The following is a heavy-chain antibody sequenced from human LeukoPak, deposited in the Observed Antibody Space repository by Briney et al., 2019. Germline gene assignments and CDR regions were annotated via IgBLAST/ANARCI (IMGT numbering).Heavy chain of an antibody. CDR3: VKDKHRDGYTYGVYDS. V-gene: IGHV3-30-3*01. CDR2: ISYDGNNN. Sequence: GKSLRLSCAASGFSFSSYVMHWVRQAPGKGLEWVAVISYDGNNNYYADSVKGRFTISRDNFKNTLYLQMSSLRPEDTALYYCVKDKHRDGYTYGVYDSWGQGTLITVSS. J-gene: IGHJ5*01. D-gene: IGHD5-18*01. CDR1: GFSFSSYV.